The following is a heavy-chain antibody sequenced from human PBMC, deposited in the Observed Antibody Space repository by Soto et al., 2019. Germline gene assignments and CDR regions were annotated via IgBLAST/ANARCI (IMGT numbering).Heavy chain of an antibody. V-gene: IGHV3-9*01. CDR3: AKDTNSGSSWSVYFDY. Sequence: GGSLRLSCAASGFTFDDYAMHWVRQAPGKGLEWVSGISWNSGSIGYADSVKGRFTISRDNAKNSLYLQMNSLRAEDTALYYCAKDTNSGSSWSVYFDYWGQGTLVTVSS. D-gene: IGHD6-13*01. CDR2: ISWNSGSI. CDR1: GFTFDDYA. J-gene: IGHJ4*02.